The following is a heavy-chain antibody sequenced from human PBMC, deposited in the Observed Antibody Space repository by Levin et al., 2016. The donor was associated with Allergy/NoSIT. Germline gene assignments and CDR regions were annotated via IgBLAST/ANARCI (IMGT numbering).Heavy chain of an antibody. D-gene: IGHD1-26*01. CDR2: IYYSGST. Sequence: SETLSLTCTVSGGSISSYYWSWIRQPPGKGLEWIGYIYYSGSTNYNPSLKSRVTISVDTSKNQFSLKLSSVTAADTAVYYCAKWRRFPGAFDIWGQGTMVTVSS. J-gene: IGHJ3*02. CDR3: AKWRRFPGAFDI. CDR1: GGSISSYY. V-gene: IGHV4-59*01.